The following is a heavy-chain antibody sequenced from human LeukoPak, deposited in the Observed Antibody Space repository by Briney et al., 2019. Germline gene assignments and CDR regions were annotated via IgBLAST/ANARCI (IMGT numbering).Heavy chain of an antibody. V-gene: IGHV1-2*02. CDR1: GYTFTGYY. D-gene: IGHD3-10*01. J-gene: IGHJ4*02. Sequence: ASVKVSCKASGYTFTGYYIYWVRQAPGQGLEWMGWINPNSGGTNYAQKFQGRVTMISDTSVSTAYMELSRLRSDDTAVYYCASGYSGSGSYLDYWGQGTLVTVSS. CDR2: INPNSGGT. CDR3: ASGYSGSGSYLDY.